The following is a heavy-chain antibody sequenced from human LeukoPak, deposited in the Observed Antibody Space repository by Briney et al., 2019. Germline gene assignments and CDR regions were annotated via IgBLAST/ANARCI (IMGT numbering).Heavy chain of an antibody. J-gene: IGHJ4*02. D-gene: IGHD3-10*01. V-gene: IGHV3-73*01. CDR1: GFSFSGSA. Sequence: GGSLRLSCAASGFSFSGSAIHWVRQPSGKGLEWVGRIRSKANSYETAYSASVTGRFTISRDDSKNTAYLQMNSLKAEDTAVYYCTRLTMVRGLIIYFDYWGQGTLVTVSS. CDR3: TRLTMVRGLIIYFDY. CDR2: IRSKANSYET.